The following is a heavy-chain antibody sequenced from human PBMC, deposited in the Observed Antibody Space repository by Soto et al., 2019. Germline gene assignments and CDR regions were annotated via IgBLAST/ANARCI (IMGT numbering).Heavy chain of an antibody. Sequence: PGGSLRLSCVGSGFTFSSNWMTWVRQAPGKGLEWVGNIRQDGSEKNYVDSVKGRFTISRDNAKNSLYLQMNSLRAEDTAVYYCAREIVVARGASYSDYWGQGALVTVSS. D-gene: IGHD2-2*01. CDR3: AREIVVARGASYSDY. V-gene: IGHV3-7*04. J-gene: IGHJ4*02. CDR2: IRQDGSEK. CDR1: GFTFSSNW.